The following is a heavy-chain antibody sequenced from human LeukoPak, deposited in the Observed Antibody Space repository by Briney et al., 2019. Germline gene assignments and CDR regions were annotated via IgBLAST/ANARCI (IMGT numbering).Heavy chain of an antibody. CDR2: IYHGQFDT. V-gene: IGHV5-51*01. D-gene: IGHD6-6*01. Sequence: GESLKTSCKGSGYTFTDYWIAGVRQMPGKGLDWIGIIYHGQFDTRYGQSFQGPVTFSAVKSISTVYLQWTSLKASDTAIYYCARQYTTSSPFDYWGQGTLLTVSS. CDR1: GYTFTDYW. J-gene: IGHJ4*02. CDR3: ARQYTTSSPFDY.